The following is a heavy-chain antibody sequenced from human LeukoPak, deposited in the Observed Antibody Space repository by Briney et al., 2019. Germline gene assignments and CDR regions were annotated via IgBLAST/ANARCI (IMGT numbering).Heavy chain of an antibody. D-gene: IGHD6-19*01. J-gene: IGHJ4*02. Sequence: GGSLRLSCAASGFTFSSYAMSWVRQAPGKGLEWVSTIGGSGGSTYYADSVKGRFTISRDNSKNTLYLQMNSLRVEDTAVYYCAKAGEAVAGPFDYWGQGTLVTVSS. CDR2: IGGSGGST. CDR3: AKAGEAVAGPFDY. V-gene: IGHV3-23*01. CDR1: GFTFSSYA.